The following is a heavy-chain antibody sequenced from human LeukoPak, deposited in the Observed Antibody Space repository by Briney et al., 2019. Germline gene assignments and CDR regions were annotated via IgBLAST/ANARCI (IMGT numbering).Heavy chain of an antibody. CDR3: ARDMGFHDY. CDR2: IIPIFGTA. V-gene: IGHV1-69*05. Sequence: EASVKVSCKASGGTFSSYAISGVRQAAGQGLEWMGGIIPIFGTANYAQKFQGRVTITTDESTSTAYMELSSLRSEDTAVYYCARDMGFHDYWGQGTLVTVSS. J-gene: IGHJ4*02. CDR1: GGTFSSYA. D-gene: IGHD3-10*01.